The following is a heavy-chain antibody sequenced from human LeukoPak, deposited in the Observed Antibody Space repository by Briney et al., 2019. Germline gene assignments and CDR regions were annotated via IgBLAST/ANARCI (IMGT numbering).Heavy chain of an antibody. CDR2: KKQDGSEK. D-gene: IGHD3-9*01. V-gene: IGHV3-7*01. J-gene: IGHJ2*01. CDR3: ARFLKTGYWAQYYYFDL. Sequence: GGPLSFSLQASKSTLRKIGLSWVGQAQGKGREWLPTKKQDGSEKNYVDSVKGRFIISRDNAKNSLYLQMNSLRAEDTAVYYCARFLKTGYWAQYYYFDLWGRGTLVTVSS. CDR1: KSTLRKIG.